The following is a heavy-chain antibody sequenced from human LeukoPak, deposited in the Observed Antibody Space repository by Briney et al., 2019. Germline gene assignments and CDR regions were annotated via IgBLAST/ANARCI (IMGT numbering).Heavy chain of an antibody. CDR3: ARDYCYDSSGYCYYYYMDV. J-gene: IGHJ6*03. D-gene: IGHD3-22*01. V-gene: IGHV1-2*02. CDR1: GYTFTGHY. CDR2: INPNSGGT. Sequence: ASVTVSFKASGYTFTGHYMHLVRQAPGQGLEWVGVINPNSGGTNYSQKFQGRVTMTRDTSISRAYMEVSRLRSDDTAVYYCARDYCYDSSGYCYYYYMDVWGKGTTVTISS.